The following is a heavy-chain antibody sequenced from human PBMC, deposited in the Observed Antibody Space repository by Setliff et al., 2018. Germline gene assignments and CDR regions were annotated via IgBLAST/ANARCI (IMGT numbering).Heavy chain of an antibody. CDR2: ISPGGEST. Sequence: PGGSLRLSCAASGFTFAGYAMSWVRQAPGKGLEWVSAISPGGESTYYADSVKGRSTISRDNSKNTLHLQMNSLRAEDTAVYYCAKRAPDYYDRSGYSPSGFDIWGQGTMVTVSS. D-gene: IGHD3-22*01. CDR1: GFTFAGYA. CDR3: AKRAPDYYDRSGYSPSGFDI. J-gene: IGHJ3*02. V-gene: IGHV3-23*01.